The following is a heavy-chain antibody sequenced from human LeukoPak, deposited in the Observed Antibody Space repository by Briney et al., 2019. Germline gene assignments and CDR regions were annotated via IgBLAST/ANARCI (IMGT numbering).Heavy chain of an antibody. V-gene: IGHV4-59*01. CDR2: IYYSGNT. Sequence: SEALSLTCTVSVGSISSYYWSWIRQPPGKGLEWIGYIYYSGNTYYNPSLKSRVTISVDTSKNQFSLKVNSVTAADTAVYYCARTKPLDPFDFWGQGTLVTVSS. J-gene: IGHJ3*01. CDR3: ARTKPLDPFDF. CDR1: VGSISSYY.